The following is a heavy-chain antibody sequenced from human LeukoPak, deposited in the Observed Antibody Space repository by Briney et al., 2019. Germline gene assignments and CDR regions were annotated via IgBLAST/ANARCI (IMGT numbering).Heavy chain of an antibody. D-gene: IGHD3-22*01. Sequence: ASVKVSCKVSGYTLTELSMHWVRQAPGKGLEWMGGFDPEDGETIYAQKFQGRVTMTEDTSTDTAYMELSSLRSEDTAVYYCATPAELVVVNAFDYWCQGTLVTVSS. V-gene: IGHV1-24*01. J-gene: IGHJ4*02. CDR2: FDPEDGET. CDR3: ATPAELVVVNAFDY. CDR1: GYTLTELS.